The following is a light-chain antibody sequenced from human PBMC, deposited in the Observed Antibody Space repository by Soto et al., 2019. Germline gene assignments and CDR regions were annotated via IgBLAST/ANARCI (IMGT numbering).Light chain of an antibody. CDR1: HSNIGMGYD. V-gene: IGLV1-40*01. J-gene: IGLJ1*01. Sequence: QSVLTQPPSVSGAPGQGVTISCTGSHSNIGMGYDVHWYQQFPGTAPKVLIYSNNRRPSGVPDRFSGSKSGTSASLAITGLHAEDEADYYCQSYDSSLRTLGVVFGTGTKLTVL. CDR2: SNN. CDR3: QSYDSSLRTLGVV.